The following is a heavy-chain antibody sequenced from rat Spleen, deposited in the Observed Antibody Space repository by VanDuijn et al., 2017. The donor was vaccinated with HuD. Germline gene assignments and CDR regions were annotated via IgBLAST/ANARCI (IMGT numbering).Heavy chain of an antibody. Sequence: EVHLVESGGGLVQPGRSLKLSCAASGFPFSDHYMAWVRQAPTKGLEWVASISYDGDNTYYRDSVKGRFTISRDNAKSSLYLQMDSLRSEDTATYYCARREYGGFFGYFDYWGQGVMVTVSS. CDR3: ARREYGGFFGYFDY. D-gene: IGHD1-11*01. J-gene: IGHJ2*01. CDR1: GFPFSDHY. V-gene: IGHV5-20*01. CDR2: ISYDGDNT.